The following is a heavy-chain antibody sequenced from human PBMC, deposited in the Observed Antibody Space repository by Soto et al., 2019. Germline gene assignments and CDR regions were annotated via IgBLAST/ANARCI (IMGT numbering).Heavy chain of an antibody. D-gene: IGHD3-16*01. V-gene: IGHV1-24*01. CDR3: ATDTGKFGGFS. CDR2: FDPEDSET. J-gene: IGHJ5*02. CDR1: GYTLTELS. Sequence: ASVKVSCKVSGYTLTELSMHWVRQAPGKGLEWIGDFDPEDSETIYAQKFQGRVTMTEDTSTDTAYMELSSLISEATAVYYCATDTGKFGGFSWGQGTLVTVS.